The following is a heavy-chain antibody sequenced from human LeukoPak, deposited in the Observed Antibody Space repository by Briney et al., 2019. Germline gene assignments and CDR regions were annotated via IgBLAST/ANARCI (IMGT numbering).Heavy chain of an antibody. V-gene: IGHV4-4*07. D-gene: IGHD2-2*01. CDR2: IYSRVT. J-gene: IGHJ5*02. CDR1: GGSISSYY. Sequence: SETLSLTCTVSGGSISSYYLSWIRQPAGKGLEWIGRIYSRVTTYNPSLKSRVTMSADTSRNHVSLTLNSVTAADTAVYYCARRRGIIVVVPAADNWFDPWGQGTLVTVSS. CDR3: ARRRGIIVVVPAADNWFDP.